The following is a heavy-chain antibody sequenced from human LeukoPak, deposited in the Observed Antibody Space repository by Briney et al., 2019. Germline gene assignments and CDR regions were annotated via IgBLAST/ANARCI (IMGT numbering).Heavy chain of an antibody. D-gene: IGHD3-9*01. CDR1: GGSISSSSYY. CDR2: IYYSGST. V-gene: IGHV4-39*01. CDR3: ARQDYDILTGYPNWFDP. J-gene: IGHJ5*02. Sequence: SETLSLTCTVSGGSISSSSYYWGWIRQPPGKGLEWIGSIYYSGSTYYNPSLKSQVTISVDTSKNQFSLKLSSVTAADTAVYYCARQDYDILTGYPNWFDPWGQGTLVTVSS.